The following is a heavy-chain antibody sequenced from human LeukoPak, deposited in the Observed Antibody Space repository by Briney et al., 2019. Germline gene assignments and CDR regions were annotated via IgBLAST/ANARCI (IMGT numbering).Heavy chain of an antibody. V-gene: IGHV4-59*01. CDR2: IYYSGST. CDR1: GGSISSYY. Sequence: PSETLSLTCTVSGGSISSYYWSWIRQPPGKGLEWIGYIYYSGSTNYNPSLKSRVTISVDTSKNQFSLKLSSVTAADTAVYYCARMGVGYSYAFDIWGQGTMVTVSS. J-gene: IGHJ3*02. D-gene: IGHD5-18*01. CDR3: ARMGVGYSYAFDI.